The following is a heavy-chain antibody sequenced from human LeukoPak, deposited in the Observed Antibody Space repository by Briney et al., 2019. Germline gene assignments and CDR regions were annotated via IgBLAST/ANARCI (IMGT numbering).Heavy chain of an antibody. D-gene: IGHD3-16*02. CDR3: AKERVITFGGVIRGDAFDI. CDR2: IRCDGSNK. J-gene: IGHJ3*02. CDR1: GFSFNNYG. Sequence: GGSLRLSCAASGFSFNNYGMHWVRQAPGKGLEWVAFIRCDGSNKYYADSVKGRFTISRDNSKNTLYLQMNSLRAEDTAVYYCAKERVITFGGVIRGDAFDIWGQGTMVTVSS. V-gene: IGHV3-30*02.